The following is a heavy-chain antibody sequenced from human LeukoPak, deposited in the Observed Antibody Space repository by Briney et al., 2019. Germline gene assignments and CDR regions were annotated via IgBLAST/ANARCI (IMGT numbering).Heavy chain of an antibody. J-gene: IGHJ4*02. CDR2: ISWNSGSI. CDR3: AKGSSGSYGTFDY. Sequence: GGSLRLSCAASGFTFDDYAMHWVRQAPGKGLEWVSGISWNSGSIGYADSVKGRFTISRDNAKNSLYLQMNSLRAEDMALYYCAKGSSGSYGTFDYWGQGTLVTVSS. D-gene: IGHD1-26*01. CDR1: GFTFDDYA. V-gene: IGHV3-9*03.